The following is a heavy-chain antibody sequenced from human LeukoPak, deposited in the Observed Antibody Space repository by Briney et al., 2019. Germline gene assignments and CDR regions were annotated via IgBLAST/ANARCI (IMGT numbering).Heavy chain of an antibody. CDR1: GFTFSSYW. D-gene: IGHD4-11*01. J-gene: IGHJ4*02. CDR2: IKQDGSEK. V-gene: IGHV3-7*03. Sequence: GGSLRLSCAASGFTFSSYWMSWVRQAPGKGLEWVANIKQDGSEKYYVDSVKGRFTISRDNAKSSLYLQMNSLRAEDTAVYYCAKGHLDSDYLFFDYWGQGTLVTVSS. CDR3: AKGHLDSDYLFFDY.